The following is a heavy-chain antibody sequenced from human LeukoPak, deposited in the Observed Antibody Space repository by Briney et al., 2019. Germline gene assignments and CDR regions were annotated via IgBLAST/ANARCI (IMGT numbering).Heavy chain of an antibody. Sequence: GGSLRLSCAASGFTLSDYYMSWIRQAPGKGLEWVSYIRSGSGDTKNADSVKGRFAISRDNAKNSLYLQMNSLRADDTAVYYCAKDYVNQGHCIGGVCYPFDYWGQGTLVTVSS. V-gene: IGHV3-11*05. CDR3: AKDYVNQGHCIGGVCYPFDY. CDR2: IRSGSGDT. D-gene: IGHD2-8*02. J-gene: IGHJ4*02. CDR1: GFTLSDYY.